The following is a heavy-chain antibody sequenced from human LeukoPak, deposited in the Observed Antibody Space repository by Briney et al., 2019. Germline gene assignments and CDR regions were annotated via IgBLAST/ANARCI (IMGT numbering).Heavy chain of an antibody. Sequence: PGGSLTLSCAASGFSFSSYSWRWVRRAPRGGVVGGSAISSINRGINYTDSLGGRLTISGDNAGDPLYLQMTCLSVADTAVYYCARGDESLQRNDAPEIWGQGKIVTVSP. V-gene: IGHV3-21*01. D-gene: IGHD4-11*01. J-gene: IGHJ3*02. CDR2: ISSINRGI. CDR3: ARGDESLQRNDAPEI. CDR1: GFSFSSYS.